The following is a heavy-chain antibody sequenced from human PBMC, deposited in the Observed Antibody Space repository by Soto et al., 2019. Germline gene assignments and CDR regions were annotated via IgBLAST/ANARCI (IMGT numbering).Heavy chain of an antibody. V-gene: IGHV1-18*04. J-gene: IGHJ4*02. CDR3: ARVAPIVVTGTPIDY. D-gene: IGHD1-20*01. Sequence: QVQLVQYGAEVKKPGASVKVSCKASGYTFTSYGISWVRQAPGQGLEWMGWISAYNGNTNYAQKLQGRVTMTTDTSTSTAYMELRSLRSDDTAVYYCARVAPIVVTGTPIDYWGQGTLVTVSS. CDR2: ISAYNGNT. CDR1: GYTFTSYG.